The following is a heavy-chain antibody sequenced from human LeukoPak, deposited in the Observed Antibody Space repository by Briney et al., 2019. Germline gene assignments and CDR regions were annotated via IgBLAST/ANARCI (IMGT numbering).Heavy chain of an antibody. V-gene: IGHV3-53*01. Sequence: GGSLRPSCAASGFTVSSNYMSWVRQAPGKGLEWVSIIYSGGSTYYADSVKGRFTISRDNSKNTLYLQMNSLRAEDTAVYYCARNRGYFDYWGQGTLVTVSS. CDR2: IYSGGST. CDR1: GFTVSSNY. CDR3: ARNRGYFDY. J-gene: IGHJ4*02. D-gene: IGHD2/OR15-2a*01.